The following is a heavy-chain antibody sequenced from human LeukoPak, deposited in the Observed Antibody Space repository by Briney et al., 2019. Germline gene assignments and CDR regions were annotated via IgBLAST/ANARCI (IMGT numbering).Heavy chain of an antibody. CDR1: GYTFTGYY. Sequence: GASVTASCKASGYTFTGYYMHWVRQAPGQGLEWMGWINPNSGGTNYAQKFQGRVTMTRDTSISTAYMELSRLRSDDTAVYYCARDYYGSGSYYNSWGQGTLVTVSS. D-gene: IGHD3-10*01. J-gene: IGHJ4*02. CDR3: ARDYYGSGSYYNS. V-gene: IGHV1-2*02. CDR2: INPNSGGT.